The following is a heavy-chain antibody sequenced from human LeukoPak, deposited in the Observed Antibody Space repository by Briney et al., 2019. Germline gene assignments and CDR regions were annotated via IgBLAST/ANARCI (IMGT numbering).Heavy chain of an antibody. J-gene: IGHJ3*02. CDR3: ARGRYCSADICSGGDAFDI. V-gene: IGHV4-59*12. Sequence: SETLSLTCTVSGGSISSYYWNWIRQPPGKGLEWIGYSYYSGSTNYNPSLKSRVTMSVDTSKNQFSLKLSSVTAADTAVYYCARGRYCSADICSGGDAFDIWGQGTMVSVSS. D-gene: IGHD2-15*01. CDR1: GGSISSYY. CDR2: SYYSGST.